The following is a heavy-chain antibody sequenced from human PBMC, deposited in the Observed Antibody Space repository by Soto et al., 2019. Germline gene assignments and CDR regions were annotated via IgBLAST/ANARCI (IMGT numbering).Heavy chain of an antibody. Sequence: EVQLLDSGGGLAQPGGSLRVSCAASGFIFNNYAMNWVRQAPGEGLQWVVGISASGVSTYYADSVKGRCIISRDNSKNTRFLPMNSLRAEDTAIYYCAKVPLLPYYFDYWVLGTLVTVS. J-gene: IGHJ4*02. CDR3: AKVPLLPYYFDY. D-gene: IGHD1-26*01. V-gene: IGHV3-23*01. CDR1: GFIFNNYA. CDR2: ISASGVST.